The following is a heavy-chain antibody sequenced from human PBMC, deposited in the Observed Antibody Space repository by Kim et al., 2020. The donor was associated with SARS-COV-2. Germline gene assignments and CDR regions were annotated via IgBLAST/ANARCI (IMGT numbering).Heavy chain of an antibody. CDR2: GRST. CDR3: ASGLTPGQY. J-gene: IGHJ4*02. Sequence: GRSTSYADSVKGRSTISRDNAKNTRYLQMNSLRAEDTAVYYCASGLTPGQYWGQGTLVTVSS. V-gene: IGHV3-74*01. D-gene: IGHD2-15*01.